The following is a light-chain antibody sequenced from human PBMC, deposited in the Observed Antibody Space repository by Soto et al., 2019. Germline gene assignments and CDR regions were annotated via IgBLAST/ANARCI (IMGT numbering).Light chain of an antibody. CDR3: SSYTRSSTLYV. Sequence: QSALTQPASVSGSPGQSITISCTGTSSDDGAYNYVCWYKQHPGKAPQLMIYEVTNRPSGVSDRFSGSKSGNTASLTISGLQAEDEADYYCSSYTRSSTLYVFGTGTKLTV. CDR1: SSDDGAYNY. J-gene: IGLJ1*01. CDR2: EVT. V-gene: IGLV2-14*01.